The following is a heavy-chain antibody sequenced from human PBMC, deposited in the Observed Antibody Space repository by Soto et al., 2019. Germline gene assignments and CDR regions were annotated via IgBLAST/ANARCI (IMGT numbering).Heavy chain of an antibody. CDR1: GGTFSSYA. CDR3: AREEEAAAGPNWFDP. CDR2: IIPIFGTA. J-gene: IGHJ5*02. Sequence: QVQLVQSGAEVKKPGSSVKVSCKASGGTFSSYAISWVRQAPGQGLEWMGGIIPIFGTANYAQKFQGRVTSAAVASTSTAYRELSSLRSEDTAVYYCAREEEAAAGPNWFDPWGQGTLVTVSS. D-gene: IGHD6-13*01. V-gene: IGHV1-69*12.